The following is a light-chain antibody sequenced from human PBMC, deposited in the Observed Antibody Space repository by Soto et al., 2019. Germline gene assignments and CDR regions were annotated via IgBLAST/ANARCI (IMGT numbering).Light chain of an antibody. J-gene: IGLJ3*02. CDR1: SGHSSYA. CDR3: QTWGTGFWV. CDR2: LNSDGSH. V-gene: IGLV4-69*01. Sequence: QSVLTQSPSASASLGASVKLTCTLSSGHSSYAIAWHQQQPAKGPRYLMKLNSDGSHNKGDGIPDRFSGSSSGAERYLTISSLQSEDGADYYCQTWGTGFWVFGGGTKLTVL.